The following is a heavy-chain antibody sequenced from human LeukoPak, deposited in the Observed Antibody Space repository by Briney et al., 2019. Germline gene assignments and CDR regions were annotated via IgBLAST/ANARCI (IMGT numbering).Heavy chain of an antibody. CDR2: ISYDGSNK. V-gene: IGHV3-30*18. D-gene: IGHD5-18*01. Sequence: PGGSLRLSCAASGFTFSIYGMHGVRQAPGKGLEWVAVISYDGSNKYYADSVKGRFTISRDNSKNTLYLQMNSLRAEDTAVYYCAKEMYSYGLRVFDYWGQGTLVTVSS. CDR3: AKEMYSYGLRVFDY. CDR1: GFTFSIYG. J-gene: IGHJ4*02.